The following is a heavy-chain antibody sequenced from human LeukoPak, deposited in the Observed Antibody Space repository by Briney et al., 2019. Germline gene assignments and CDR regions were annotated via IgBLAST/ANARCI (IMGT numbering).Heavy chain of an antibody. J-gene: IGHJ6*03. Sequence: GGSLRLSCAASGFIFNGYAMTWVRQAPGKGLEWVSAISGSGRTTYYADSVKGRFTISRDNAKNSLYLQMNSLRAEDTAVYYCARDGRGVIDYYYMDVWGKGTTVTISS. V-gene: IGHV3-23*01. D-gene: IGHD3-10*01. CDR3: ARDGRGVIDYYYMDV. CDR2: ISGSGRTT. CDR1: GFIFNGYA.